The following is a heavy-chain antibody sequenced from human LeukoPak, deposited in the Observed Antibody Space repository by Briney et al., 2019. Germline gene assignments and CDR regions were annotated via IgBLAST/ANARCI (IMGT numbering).Heavy chain of an antibody. D-gene: IGHD2-2*01. CDR2: ISSSSGYI. CDR3: AREGGFVPADY. Sequence: GGSLRLSCAASGFTFSSYSMNWVRQAPGKGLEWVSSISSSSGYIYYADSVKGRFTISRDNAKNSLYLQMNSLRAEDTAVYYCAREGGFVPADYWGQGTLVTVSS. CDR1: GFTFSSYS. J-gene: IGHJ4*02. V-gene: IGHV3-21*01.